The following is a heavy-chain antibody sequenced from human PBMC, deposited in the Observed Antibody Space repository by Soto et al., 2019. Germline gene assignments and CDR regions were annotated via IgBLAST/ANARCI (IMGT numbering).Heavy chain of an antibody. J-gene: IGHJ4*02. Sequence: GSLRLSCAASGITFSTYAMHWVRQAPGKGLEWVAVISYDGGNKYYADSVKGRFTISRDNSKNALSLQMNSLRAEDTAVYYCARDYYDRSGHSHSSVYWGQGTLVTVSS. CDR1: GITFSTYA. CDR2: ISYDGGNK. CDR3: ARDYYDRSGHSHSSVY. V-gene: IGHV3-30-3*01. D-gene: IGHD3-22*01.